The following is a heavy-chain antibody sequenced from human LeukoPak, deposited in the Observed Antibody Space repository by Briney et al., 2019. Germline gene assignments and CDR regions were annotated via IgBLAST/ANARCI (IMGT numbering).Heavy chain of an antibody. D-gene: IGHD5-12*01. CDR2: ISHDRRHI. CDR3: AKARGAYDVDDPSDM. V-gene: IGHV3-30*18. Sequence: HPGGSLRLSCAASGFRFSIYALYWVRQAPGKGLEWVALISHDRRHIYYADSVKGRFTISRDNAKDTVYLHMSSLRPEDTALYYCAKARGAYDVDDPSDMWGQGTMVTVSS. CDR1: GFRFSIYA. J-gene: IGHJ3*02.